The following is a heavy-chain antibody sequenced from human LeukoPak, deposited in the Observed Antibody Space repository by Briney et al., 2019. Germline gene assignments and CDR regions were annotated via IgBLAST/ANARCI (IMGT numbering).Heavy chain of an antibody. J-gene: IGHJ4*02. Sequence: SETLSLTCTVSGGSISITSYYWGWIRPPPGKGLECIGSIDYTGGTFYTPSLESRITISVDTSKNQFSLKLSSVTAADTAMYYCARGLNDSWTGENYWGQGTLVTVSS. D-gene: IGHD3-3*01. CDR2: IDYTGGT. CDR1: GGSISITSYY. CDR3: ARGLNDSWTGENY. V-gene: IGHV4-39*01.